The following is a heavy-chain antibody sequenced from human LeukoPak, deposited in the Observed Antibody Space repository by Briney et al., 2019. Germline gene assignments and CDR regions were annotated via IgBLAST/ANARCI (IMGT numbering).Heavy chain of an antibody. CDR1: GFTFSSYG. J-gene: IGHJ6*04. CDR2: IWYDGSNK. CDR3: ATAPYRRSWYDYYYGMDV. Sequence: GGSLRLSCAASGFTFSSYGMHWVRQAPGKGLEWVAVIWYDGSNKYYADSVKGRFTISRDNSKNTLYLQMNSLRAEDTAVYYCATAPYRRSWYDYYYGMDVWGKGTTVTVSS. D-gene: IGHD6-13*01. V-gene: IGHV3-33*01.